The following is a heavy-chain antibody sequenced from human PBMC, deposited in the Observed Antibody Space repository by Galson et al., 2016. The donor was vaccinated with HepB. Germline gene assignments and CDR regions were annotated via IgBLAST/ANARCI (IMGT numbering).Heavy chain of an antibody. J-gene: IGHJ4*02. D-gene: IGHD3-9*01. CDR3: ARVRAFFDIVTGYSPYYFDH. V-gene: IGHV4-59*01. CDR1: GGSISSYY. CDR2: IYYSGNT. Sequence: ETLSLTCTVSGGSISSYYWSWIRQPPGKGLEWIGYIYYSGNTNYNPSLKSRVTISVDTSKIQFSLKLKSVTAADTAVYRCARVRAFFDIVTGYSPYYFDHWGQGILVTVSS.